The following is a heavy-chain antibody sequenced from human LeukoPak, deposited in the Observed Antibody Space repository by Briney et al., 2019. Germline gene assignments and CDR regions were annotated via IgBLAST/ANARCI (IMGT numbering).Heavy chain of an antibody. Sequence: PGGSLRLSCAASGFTFSSYAMHWVRQALGKGLEWVAVISYDGSNKYYADSVKGRFTISRDNSKNTLYLQMNSLRAEDTAVYYCARDEGGYSYGSPYYWGQGTLVTVSS. CDR3: ARDEGGYSYGSPYY. CDR1: GFTFSSYA. J-gene: IGHJ4*02. D-gene: IGHD5-18*01. CDR2: ISYDGSNK. V-gene: IGHV3-30-3*01.